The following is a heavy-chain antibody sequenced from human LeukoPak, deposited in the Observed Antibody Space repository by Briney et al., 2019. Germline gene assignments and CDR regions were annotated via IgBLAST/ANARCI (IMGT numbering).Heavy chain of an antibody. CDR2: IYPGDSDT. D-gene: IGHD3-22*01. CDR3: ASSLNYYDSSPPHYYFDY. V-gene: IGHV5-51*01. CDR1: GYSSTSYW. Sequence: GESLKISCKGSGYSSTSYWIGWVRQMPGKGLEWMGIIYPGDSDTRYSPSFQGQVTISADKSISTAYLQWSSLKASDTAMYYCASSLNYYDSSPPHYYFDYWGQGTLVTVSS. J-gene: IGHJ4*02.